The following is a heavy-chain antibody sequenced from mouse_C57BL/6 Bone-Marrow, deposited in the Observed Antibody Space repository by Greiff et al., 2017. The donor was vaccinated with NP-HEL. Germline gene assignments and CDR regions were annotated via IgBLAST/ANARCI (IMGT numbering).Heavy chain of an antibody. CDR3: ARPPSYYSKGGFAY. D-gene: IGHD2-5*01. V-gene: IGHV1-75*01. CDR1: GYTFTDYY. CDR2: IFPGSGST. Sequence: VQRVESGPELVKPGASVKISCKASGYTFTDYYINWVKQRPGQGLEWIGWIFPGSGSTYYNEKFKGKATLTVDKSSSTAYMLLSSLTSEDSAVYFCARPPSYYSKGGFAYWGQGTLVTVSA. J-gene: IGHJ3*01.